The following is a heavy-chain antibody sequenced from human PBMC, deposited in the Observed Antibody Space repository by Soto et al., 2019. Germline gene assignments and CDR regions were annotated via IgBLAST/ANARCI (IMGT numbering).Heavy chain of an antibody. D-gene: IGHD5-18*01. J-gene: IGHJ4*02. CDR3: AREKTDMVTVEY. V-gene: IGHV3-11*01. CDR2: ITSSGSTI. CDR1: VFTFSDYY. Sequence: GGSLRLSCASSVFTFSDYYMSWIRQSPGKGLEWVSYITSSGSTIYYADSVKGRFTISRDNAKNSLYLQMNSLRAEDTAVYYCAREKTDMVTVEYLGQGTLVSGSS.